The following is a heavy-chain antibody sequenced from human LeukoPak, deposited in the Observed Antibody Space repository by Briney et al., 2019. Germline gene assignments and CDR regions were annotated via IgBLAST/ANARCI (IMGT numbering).Heavy chain of an antibody. CDR2: INPSGGST. CDR3: ARGVAAAGTFDY. V-gene: IGHV1-46*01. D-gene: IGHD6-13*01. J-gene: IGHJ4*02. CDR1: GYTFTGSY. Sequence: ASVKVSCKASGYTFTGSYMHWVRQAPGQGLEWMGIINPSGGSTSYAQKFQGRVAMTRDTSTSTVYMELSSLRSEDTAVYYCARGVAAAGTFDYWGQGTLVTVSS.